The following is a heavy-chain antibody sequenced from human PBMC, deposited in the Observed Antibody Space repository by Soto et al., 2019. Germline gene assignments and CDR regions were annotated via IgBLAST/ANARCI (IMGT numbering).Heavy chain of an antibody. CDR3: AKERTTFGVINQYFFDS. V-gene: IGHV3-23*01. J-gene: IGHJ4*02. CDR2: ISSSGRQT. Sequence: EVQLLESGGTLVQLGGSLRLSCAASGFTFSNYAMSWVRQAPGKGLEWVSAISSSGRQTYYADSVRGRFTILRDNSKNALYLQMSSLRAGDTDVYDCAKERTTFGVINQYFFDSWGQGTLVAVSS. D-gene: IGHD3-3*01. CDR1: GFTFSNYA.